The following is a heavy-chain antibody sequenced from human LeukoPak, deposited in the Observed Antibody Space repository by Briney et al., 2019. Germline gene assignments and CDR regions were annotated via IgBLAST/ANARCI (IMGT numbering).Heavy chain of an antibody. CDR3: ARVPYYDILTGYVRAFDI. V-gene: IGHV4-34*01. J-gene: IGHJ3*02. D-gene: IGHD3-9*01. CDR2: IYYSGST. CDR1: NGSFSGYY. Sequence: PSETLSLTCGVYNGSFSGYYWGWIRQPPGKGLEWIGSIYYSGSTYYNPSLKSRVTISVDTSKNQFSLKLSSVTAADTAVYYCARVPYYDILTGYVRAFDIWGQGTMVTVSS.